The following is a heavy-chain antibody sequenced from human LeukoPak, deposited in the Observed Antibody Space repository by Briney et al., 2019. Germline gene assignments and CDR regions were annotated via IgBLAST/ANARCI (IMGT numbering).Heavy chain of an antibody. CDR2: IIPIFGTA. J-gene: IGHJ3*02. V-gene: IGHV1-69*05. CDR3: ARATRSMDAFDI. Sequence: SVKVSCKASGGTFSSYAISWVRQASGQGLEWMGGIIPIFGTANYAQKFQGRVTITTDESTSTAYMELSSLRSEDTAVYYCARATRSMDAFDIWGQGTMVTVSS. CDR1: GGTFSSYA. D-gene: IGHD1-26*01.